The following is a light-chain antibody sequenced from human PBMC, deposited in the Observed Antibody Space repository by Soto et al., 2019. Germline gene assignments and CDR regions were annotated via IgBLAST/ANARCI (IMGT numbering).Light chain of an antibody. J-gene: IGKJ1*01. CDR1: QSLLH. Sequence: DIVMTQSPDSLAVSLGERATINCKSSQSLLHLAWYEQKPGQPPKLLIYWASTRESGVPDRFSGSGSGTDFTLPISSQQAEDVAVYYCQQYYTTPVTFGQGTKVEIK. CDR2: WAS. V-gene: IGKV4-1*01. CDR3: QQYYTTPVT.